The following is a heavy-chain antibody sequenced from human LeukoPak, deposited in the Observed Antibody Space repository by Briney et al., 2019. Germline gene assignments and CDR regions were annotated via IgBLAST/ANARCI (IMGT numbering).Heavy chain of an antibody. Sequence: ASVKVSCKASGYTFTNYYMHWVRQAPGQGLEWMGIINPSGGGTTYAQKFQGRVTMTRDTSTSTVYMELSSLRSEDTALYYCARTVGAKTPYFQHWGQGTLVTVSS. V-gene: IGHV1-46*03. CDR1: GYTFTNYY. CDR3: ARTVGAKTPYFQH. CDR2: INPSGGGT. J-gene: IGHJ1*01. D-gene: IGHD1-26*01.